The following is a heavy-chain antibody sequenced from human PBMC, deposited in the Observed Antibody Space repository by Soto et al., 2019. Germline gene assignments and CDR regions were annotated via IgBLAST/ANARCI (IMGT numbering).Heavy chain of an antibody. V-gene: IGHV3-30-3*01. CDR1: GFTFSNYA. J-gene: IGHJ6*02. CDR2: ISYDGSDK. CDR3: ARDTGPNGYNYYYFGMDV. D-gene: IGHD5-18*01. Sequence: VGSLRLSCAASGFTFSNYAMHWFRQAPGKGLEWVAVISYDGSDKYNANSVKGRFTISRDNSKNTLYLQMNSLRAEDTAVYYCARDTGPNGYNYYYFGMDVWGQGTTVTVSS.